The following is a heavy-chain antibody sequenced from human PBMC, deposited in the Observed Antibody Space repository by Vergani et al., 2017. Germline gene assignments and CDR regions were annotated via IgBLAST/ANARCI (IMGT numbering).Heavy chain of an antibody. CDR1: GYPLTELS. CDR3: VLVVAATDRAFDI. CDR2: FDPEAGET. Sequence: QVQLVQSGAEVKKPGASVTVPCKVSGYPLTELSMHWVRQAPGKGLEWMGGFDPEAGETIYAQKFHDRVTMIEDTSTDTAYMELSIQRSEDTAVYYCVLVVAATDRAFDIWGQGTMVTVSS. J-gene: IGHJ3*02. D-gene: IGHD2-15*01. V-gene: IGHV1-24*01.